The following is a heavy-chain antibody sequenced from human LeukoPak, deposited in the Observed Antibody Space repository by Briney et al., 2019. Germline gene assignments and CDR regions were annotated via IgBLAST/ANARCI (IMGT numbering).Heavy chain of an antibody. CDR3: TRDCSGGPCLEEMDF. CDR1: GFSFGDYI. D-gene: IGHD2-15*01. Sequence: GGSLRLSCTGSGFSFGDYIMSWVRQAPGKGLEWVGFIRSKAYGETIEYAASVKGRFIVWRDDSKNIAYLQMNSLKSEDTAVYYCTRDCSGGPCLEEMDFWGQGTLVTVSS. CDR2: IRSKAYGETI. J-gene: IGHJ4*02. V-gene: IGHV3-49*04.